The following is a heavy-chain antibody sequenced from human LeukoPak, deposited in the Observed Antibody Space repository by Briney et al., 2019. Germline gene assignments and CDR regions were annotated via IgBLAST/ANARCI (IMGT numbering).Heavy chain of an antibody. D-gene: IGHD6-19*01. J-gene: IGHJ4*02. CDR3: ARDPGHSGWYGDY. CDR1: GFTFSNYG. V-gene: IGHV3-33*01. CDR2: IWYDGSDK. Sequence: GGSLRLSCAASGFTFSNYGMHWVRQAPGKGPEWVSIIWYDGSDKYYADSVKGRFTVSKDNSKNTLYLQMNSLRAEDTAVYYCARDPGHSGWYGDYWGQGTLVTVSS.